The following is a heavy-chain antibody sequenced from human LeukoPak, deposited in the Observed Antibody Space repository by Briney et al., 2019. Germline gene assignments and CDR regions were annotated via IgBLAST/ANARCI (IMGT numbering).Heavy chain of an antibody. CDR2: ISAYNGNT. CDR1: GYTFTSYG. J-gene: IGHJ4*02. V-gene: IGHV1-18*01. CDR3: ARDKRYYEILTGYGTDY. Sequence: GASVKVSCKASGYTFTSYGISWVRQAPGQGLEWMGWISAYNGNTNYAQKLQGRVTMTTDTSTSTAYMELRSLRSDDTAVYYCARDKRYYEILTGYGTDYWGQGTLVTVSS. D-gene: IGHD3-9*01.